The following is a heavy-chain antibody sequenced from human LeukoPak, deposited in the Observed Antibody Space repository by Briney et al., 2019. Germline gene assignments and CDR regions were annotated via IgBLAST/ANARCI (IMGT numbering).Heavy chain of an antibody. D-gene: IGHD1-7*01. CDR1: GYNFIEYF. CDR2: INPNSGVT. Sequence: ASVKVSCKASGYNFIEYFIHSMRQTPGQGLEWLGWINPNSGVTRYAQKFQDRVTMTRDTAAYMELTSLKSDDTAVYYCARAVSGTLGGAFDIWGQGTAVTVSS. CDR3: ARAVSGTLGGAFDI. J-gene: IGHJ3*02. V-gene: IGHV1-2*02.